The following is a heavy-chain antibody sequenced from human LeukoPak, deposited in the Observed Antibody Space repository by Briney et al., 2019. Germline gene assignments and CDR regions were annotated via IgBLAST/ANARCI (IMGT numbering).Heavy chain of an antibody. D-gene: IGHD4-23*01. Sequence: HSGRSLRLSCAASGFTFSSYGMHWVRQAPGKGLEWVSAIGGSGGSTYYADSVKGRFTISRDNSKNTLYLQMNSLRAEDTAVYYCAKVEEGVTDYWGQGTLVTVSS. CDR1: GFTFSSYG. CDR2: IGGSGGST. J-gene: IGHJ4*02. V-gene: IGHV3-23*01. CDR3: AKVEEGVTDY.